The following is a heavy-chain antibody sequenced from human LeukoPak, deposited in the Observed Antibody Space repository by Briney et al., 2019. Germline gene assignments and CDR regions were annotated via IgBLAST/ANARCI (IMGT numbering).Heavy chain of an antibody. CDR3: ARALITMVRGVIAPNWFDP. CDR1: GGSISSGGYS. Sequence: SETLSLTCAVSGGSISSGGYSWSWIRQPPGKGLEWIGYIYHSGSTYYNPSLKSRVTISVDRSKNQFSLKLSSVTAADTAVYYCARALITMVRGVIAPNWFDPWGQGTLVTVSS. J-gene: IGHJ5*02. CDR2: IYHSGST. V-gene: IGHV4-30-2*01. D-gene: IGHD3-10*01.